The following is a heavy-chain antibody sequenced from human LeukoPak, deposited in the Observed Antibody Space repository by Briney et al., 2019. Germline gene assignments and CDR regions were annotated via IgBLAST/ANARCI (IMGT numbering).Heavy chain of an antibody. CDR2: IYHSGST. CDR1: GGSISSGGYS. CDR3: ARVGNYDFWSGYSNYYYYYGMDV. Sequence: SQTLSLTCAVSGGSISSGGYSWSWIRQPPGKGLEWIGYIYHSGSTYYNPSLKSRVTISVDRSKNQFSLKLSSVTAADTAVYYCARVGNYDFWSGYSNYYYYYGMDVWGQGTTVTVSS. D-gene: IGHD3-3*01. J-gene: IGHJ6*02. V-gene: IGHV4-30-2*01.